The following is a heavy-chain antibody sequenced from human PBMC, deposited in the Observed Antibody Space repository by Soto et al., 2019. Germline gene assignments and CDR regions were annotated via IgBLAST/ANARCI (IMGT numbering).Heavy chain of an antibody. Sequence: QLQLQESGSGLVKASQTLSLTCAVSGGSISSGGYSWSSILQPPGKGLEWIGYLYHSGSTYYNPSLKSRVTISVARSKNQFSLKLSSVTAADTAVYYCARGAYGDYGAPFDYWGQGTLVTVSS. V-gene: IGHV4-30-2*01. D-gene: IGHD4-17*01. CDR3: ARGAYGDYGAPFDY. J-gene: IGHJ4*02. CDR1: GGSISSGGYS. CDR2: LYHSGST.